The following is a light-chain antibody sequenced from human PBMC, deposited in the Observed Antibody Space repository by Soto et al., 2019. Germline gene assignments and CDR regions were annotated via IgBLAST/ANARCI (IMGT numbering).Light chain of an antibody. CDR3: QQYGNSRT. J-gene: IGKJ1*01. CDR2: GAS. CDR1: QSVSSSY. Sequence: EIVLTQSPGTLSLSPGERATLSCRASQSVSSSYLAWYQQRPGQAPRLLIYGASSRATGIPDRFGGSGSGTDFTLTISRLEPEDFAVYYCQQYGNSRTFGQGTKVDTK. V-gene: IGKV3-20*01.